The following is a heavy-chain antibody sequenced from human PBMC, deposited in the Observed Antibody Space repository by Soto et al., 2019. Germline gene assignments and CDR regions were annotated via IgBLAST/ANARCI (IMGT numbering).Heavy chain of an antibody. CDR1: GFTVSSNY. J-gene: IGHJ6*02. Sequence: EVQLVESGGGLIQPGGSLRLSCAASGFTVSSNYMSWVRQAPGNGLEWVSVIYSGGSAYYADSVKGRFTIFRENSKKTLYFQINSLRAEETAVYYCERPLLSEIWFGGMDVWCQGPTVAVSS. D-gene: IGHD3-10*01. CDR2: IYSGGSA. V-gene: IGHV3-53*01. CDR3: ERPLLSEIWFGGMDV.